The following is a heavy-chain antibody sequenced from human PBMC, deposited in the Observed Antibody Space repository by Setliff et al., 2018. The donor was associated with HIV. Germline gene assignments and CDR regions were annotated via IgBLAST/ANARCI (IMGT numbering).Heavy chain of an antibody. CDR3: ATSPRGTYYDILTGLPRGYFDP. J-gene: IGHJ5*02. CDR2: IIPIYGTV. Sequence: SVKVFCKASGGTFSRLAISWVRQAPGQGLEWMGGIIPIYGTVNYAQKFQGRVTITADESTTTAYMELSSLRSEDTAVYYCATSPRGTYYDILTGLPRGYFDPWGQGTQVTVSS. CDR1: GGTFSRLA. D-gene: IGHD3-9*01. V-gene: IGHV1-69*13.